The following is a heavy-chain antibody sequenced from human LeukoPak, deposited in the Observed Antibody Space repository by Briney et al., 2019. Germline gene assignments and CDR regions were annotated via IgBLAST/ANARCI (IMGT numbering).Heavy chain of an antibody. J-gene: IGHJ4*02. Sequence: GGSLRLSCVTSGFTFSAYNMNWVRQAPGKGLEWVSCISSSSNYIYYADSVKGRFTISRNNAKNSLYLQMNSLRAEDTAVYYCARDEGVSFDYWGQGTLVTVSS. V-gene: IGHV3-21*01. CDR1: GFTFSAYN. CDR3: ARDEGVSFDY. CDR2: ISSSSNYI.